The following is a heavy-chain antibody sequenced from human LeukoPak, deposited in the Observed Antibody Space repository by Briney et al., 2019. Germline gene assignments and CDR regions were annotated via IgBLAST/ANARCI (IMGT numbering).Heavy chain of an antibody. D-gene: IGHD3-22*01. V-gene: IGHV1-46*01. J-gene: IGHJ4*02. CDR2: INPSGGST. Sequence: ASAKVSCKASGYTFTSYYMHWVRQAPGQGLEWMGIINPSGGSTSYAQKFQGRVTMTRDMSTSTVYMELSSLRSDDTAVYYCARVSRLYYDTSGRIFDYWGQGTLVTVSS. CDR3: ARVSRLYYDTSGRIFDY. CDR1: GYTFTSYY.